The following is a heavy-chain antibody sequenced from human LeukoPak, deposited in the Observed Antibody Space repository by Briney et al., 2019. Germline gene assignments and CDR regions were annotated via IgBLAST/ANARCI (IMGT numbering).Heavy chain of an antibody. D-gene: IGHD1-26*01. CDR3: AKFIVRATLRRDAFDI. Sequence: GGSLRLSCAASGFTFSSYAMSWVRQAPGKGLEWVSAISGSGGSTYYADSVKGRFTISRDNSKNTLYLQMNSLRAEDTAVYYCAKFIVRATLRRDAFDIWGQGTMVTVSS. CDR1: GFTFSSYA. CDR2: ISGSGGST. J-gene: IGHJ3*02. V-gene: IGHV3-23*01.